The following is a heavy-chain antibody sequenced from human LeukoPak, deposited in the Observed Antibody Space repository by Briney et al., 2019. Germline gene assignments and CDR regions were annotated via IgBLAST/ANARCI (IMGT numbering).Heavy chain of an antibody. CDR2: IYYSGST. CDR1: GGSVSSGSYY. Sequence: SETLSLTCTVSGGSVSSGSYYWSWIRQPPGTGLEWIGYIYYSGSTNYNPSLKSRVTISVDTSKNQFSLKLSSVTAADTAVYYCARAYPKGTVTNHYFDYWGQGTLVTVSS. J-gene: IGHJ4*02. D-gene: IGHD4-17*01. CDR3: ARAYPKGTVTNHYFDY. V-gene: IGHV4-61*01.